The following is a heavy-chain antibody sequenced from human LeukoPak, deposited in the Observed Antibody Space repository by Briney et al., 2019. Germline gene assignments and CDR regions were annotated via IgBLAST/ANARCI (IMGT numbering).Heavy chain of an antibody. CDR2: INQDGSEK. Sequence: GGSLRLSCAASGFTFSSHWMSWVRQAPGKGLEWVANINQDGSEKYYVDSVKGRFTISRDNTKNSLYLQMNSLRAEDTAVYYCARQGYSSGKWGQGTLVTVSS. D-gene: IGHD6-19*01. CDR1: GFTFSSHW. V-gene: IGHV3-7*01. J-gene: IGHJ4*02. CDR3: ARQGYSSGK.